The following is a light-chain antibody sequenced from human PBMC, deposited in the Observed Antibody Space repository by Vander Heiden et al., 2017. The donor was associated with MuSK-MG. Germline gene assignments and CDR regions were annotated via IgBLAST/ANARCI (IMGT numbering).Light chain of an antibody. Sequence: LLQLSSGCVPPGQAARITCSGSHSRDKVATWCQLRPCQSPTLVTYQDTRRPAGIPERFSGSSSGHTATLTISGAQPMDEAVYYCQTWDTSAALFGGGTRLTVL. V-gene: IGLV3-1*01. CDR3: QTWDTSAAL. J-gene: IGLJ2*01. CDR1: HSRDKV. CDR2: QDT.